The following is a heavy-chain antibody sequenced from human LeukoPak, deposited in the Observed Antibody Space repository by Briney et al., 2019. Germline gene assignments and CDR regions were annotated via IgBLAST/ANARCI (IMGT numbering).Heavy chain of an antibody. CDR1: GYTFGGYY. V-gene: IGHV1-2*02. D-gene: IGHD6-19*01. CDR3: ARGSGWLVRFFDS. CDR2: ISPNSDDT. J-gene: IGHJ4*02. Sequence: ASVKVSCKASGYTFGGYYMHWVRQAPGQGLEWMGWISPNSDDTNYAQKFQGRVTMTRDTSISAAYMELSRLRSDDTAVYYCARGSGWLVRFFDSWGQGTLVTVSS.